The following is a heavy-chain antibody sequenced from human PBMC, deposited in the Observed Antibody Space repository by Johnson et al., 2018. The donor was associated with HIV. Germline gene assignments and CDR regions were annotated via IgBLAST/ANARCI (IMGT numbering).Heavy chain of an antibody. CDR1: GFTFSSYG. J-gene: IGHJ3*02. D-gene: IGHD3-3*01. V-gene: IGHV3-33*06. CDR2: IWYDGSNK. Sequence: VQLVESGGGVVQPGRSLRLSCAASGFTFSSYGMHWVRQAPGKGLEWVAVIWYDGSNKYYADSVKGRFTISRDNYKNTLYLQMNSLRAEDTAVYYCAKDSEVSGYQPDAFDIWGQGTMVTVSS. CDR3: AKDSEVSGYQPDAFDI.